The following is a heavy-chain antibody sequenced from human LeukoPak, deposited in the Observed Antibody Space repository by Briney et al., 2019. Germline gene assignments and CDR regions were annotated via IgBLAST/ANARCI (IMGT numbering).Heavy chain of an antibody. V-gene: IGHV4-59*01. J-gene: IGHJ6*02. CDR2: IYYCGST. Sequence: SEPLSLTYTVSGGSISSYYWSWLRQPPRKGLEGIGCIYYCGSTNYNHSLQSRVTISVDTSKNQYSLKLSSVTAADTAVYYCARDNIYCSSTSCYNYYYYGMDVWGQGTTVTVSS. D-gene: IGHD2-2*02. CDR1: GGSISSYY. CDR3: ARDNIYCSSTSCYNYYYYGMDV.